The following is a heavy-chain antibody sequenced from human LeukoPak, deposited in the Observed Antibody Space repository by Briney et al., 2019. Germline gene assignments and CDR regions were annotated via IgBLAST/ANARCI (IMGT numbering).Heavy chain of an antibody. J-gene: IGHJ4*02. CDR2: IYYNGNT. D-gene: IGHD2-21*02. V-gene: IGHV4-59*01. Sequence: PSETLSLTCAVYGGSFSGYYWSWIRQPPGKGLEWIGYIYYNGNTNYNPSLKGRVTISVDSSKNQFSLRLSSVTAADTAVYYCARVAVSAREYFDYWGQGTLVTVSS. CDR3: ARVAVSAREYFDY. CDR1: GGSFSGYY.